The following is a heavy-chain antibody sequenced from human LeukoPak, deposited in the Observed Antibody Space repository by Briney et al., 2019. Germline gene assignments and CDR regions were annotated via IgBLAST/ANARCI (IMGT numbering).Heavy chain of an antibody. Sequence: PGGSLRLSXAASRFTFGSYWMSWVRQSPGKGLEGLANIKQNGGEKYYVDSVKGRFTISRDNAKNSLYLQMNSLRVEDTAVYYSARSGDTVTTRYYYMDVWGKGTTVTVSS. CDR3: ARSGDTVTTRYYYMDV. J-gene: IGHJ6*03. V-gene: IGHV3-7*01. D-gene: IGHD4-17*01. CDR2: IKQNGGEK. CDR1: RFTFGSYW.